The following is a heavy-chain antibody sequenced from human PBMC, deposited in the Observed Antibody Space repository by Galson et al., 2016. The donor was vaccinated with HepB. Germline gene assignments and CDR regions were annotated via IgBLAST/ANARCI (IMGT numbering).Heavy chain of an antibody. J-gene: IGHJ5*02. CDR2: VYYSGST. CDR1: GGSISSSTFY. V-gene: IGHV4-39*01. D-gene: IGHD3-9*01. Sequence: SETLSLTCTVSGGSISSSTFYWGWIRQPPGKGLVWIGSVYYSGSTYYNPSLKSRVTISVDTSKNQFSLKLSSVTAADTAIYYCARRSTTKGRLAILSGYGSWFDPWGQGTLVTVSS. CDR3: ARRSTTKGRLAILSGYGSWFDP.